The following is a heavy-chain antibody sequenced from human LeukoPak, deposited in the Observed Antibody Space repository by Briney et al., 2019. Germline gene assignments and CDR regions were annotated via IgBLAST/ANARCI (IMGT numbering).Heavy chain of an antibody. D-gene: IGHD1-26*01. V-gene: IGHV3-30*02. J-gene: IGHJ4*02. Sequence: GGSLRLSCAASGFTFSSYGMHWVRQAPGKGLEWVAFIRYDGSTKYPADSVKGRFTISRDNSKNTLYLQMNSLRPEDTAVYYCAKDGGNYYVDYWGQGTLVTVSS. CDR1: GFTFSSYG. CDR3: AKDGGNYYVDY. CDR2: IRYDGSTK.